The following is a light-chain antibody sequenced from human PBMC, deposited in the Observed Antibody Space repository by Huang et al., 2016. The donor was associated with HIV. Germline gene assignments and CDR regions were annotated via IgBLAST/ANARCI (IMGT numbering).Light chain of an antibody. CDR1: QYISTN. Sequence: ERVMTQSPDTLSASPGERATLTCRASQYISTNLAWYQQKPGQAPRLLIYDASTRVADIPARFSGSGSGTEFTLAISSLESEDFAVYYCLQYNNWPRTFGQGTKLEIK. CDR3: LQYNNWPRT. V-gene: IGKV3-15*01. CDR2: DAS. J-gene: IGKJ2*01.